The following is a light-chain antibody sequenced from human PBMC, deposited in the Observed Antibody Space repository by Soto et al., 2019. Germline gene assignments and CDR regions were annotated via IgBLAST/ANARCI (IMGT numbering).Light chain of an antibody. J-gene: IGKJ1*01. CDR2: KAS. CDR1: QSISSD. Sequence: DIQMTQSPSTLSASVGDRVTITCRASQSISSDLAWYQQKLGKAPKLLIYKASSLESGVPSRFSGSGSGTEFTLAISSLQPDDFATYYCQQYYDSWTFGQGTKVEIK. CDR3: QQYYDSWT. V-gene: IGKV1-5*03.